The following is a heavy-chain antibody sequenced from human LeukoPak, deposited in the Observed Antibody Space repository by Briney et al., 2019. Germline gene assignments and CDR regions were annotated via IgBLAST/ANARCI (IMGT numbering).Heavy chain of an antibody. CDR3: ARDVWTGVAVSDY. D-gene: IGHD6-19*01. J-gene: IGHJ4*02. V-gene: IGHV3-7*01. CDR2: IREDGSIQ. CDR1: GFTFSSYW. Sequence: GGSLRLSCVAPGFTFSSYWMTWGRQAPGKGLEWLANIREDGSIQYYLDSVRGRFTISRDNAKTSVYLQLNSLRADDTAVYYCARDVWTGVAVSDYWGQGTLVTVSS.